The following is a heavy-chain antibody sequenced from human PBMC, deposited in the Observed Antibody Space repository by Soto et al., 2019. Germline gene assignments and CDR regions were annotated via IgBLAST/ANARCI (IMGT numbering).Heavy chain of an antibody. CDR3: ARTSRFDY. V-gene: IGHV4-34*01. Sequence: QVQLQQWGAGLLKPSETLSLTCAVYGGSFSGYYWSWIRQPPGKGLEWIGEINHSGSTNYNPSLKSRVTISVDTSKNQFSLKLSSVIAADTAVYYCARTSRFDYWGQGTLVTVSS. D-gene: IGHD6-6*01. CDR1: GGSFSGYY. J-gene: IGHJ4*02. CDR2: INHSGST.